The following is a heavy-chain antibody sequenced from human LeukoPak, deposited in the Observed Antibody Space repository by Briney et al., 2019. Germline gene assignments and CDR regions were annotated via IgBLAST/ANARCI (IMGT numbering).Heavy chain of an antibody. CDR2: IYHSGST. J-gene: IGHJ5*02. Sequence: SETLSLTCAVSGYSISSGYYWGWIRQPPGKGLEWIGSIYHSGSTYYNPSLKSRVTISVDTSKNQFSLKLSSVTAADTAVYYCARHAGAYYYDSSGLFGFDPWGQGTLVTVSS. CDR1: GYSISSGYY. CDR3: ARHAGAYYYDSSGLFGFDP. D-gene: IGHD3-22*01. V-gene: IGHV4-38-2*01.